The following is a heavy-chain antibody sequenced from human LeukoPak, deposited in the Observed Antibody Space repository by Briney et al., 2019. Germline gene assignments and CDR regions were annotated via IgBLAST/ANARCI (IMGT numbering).Heavy chain of an antibody. V-gene: IGHV3-21*01. D-gene: IGHD3-22*01. J-gene: IGHJ5*02. Sequence: GGSLRLSCAASGFTFSSYRMNWVRQAPGKGLEWVSSITTSSSFIYYADSVKGRFTVSRDNAKDSLYLQMSSLRAEDTAVYYCARDLGQYYDTSDNWFDPWGQGTLVTVSS. CDR2: ITTSSSFI. CDR1: GFTFSSYR. CDR3: ARDLGQYYDTSDNWFDP.